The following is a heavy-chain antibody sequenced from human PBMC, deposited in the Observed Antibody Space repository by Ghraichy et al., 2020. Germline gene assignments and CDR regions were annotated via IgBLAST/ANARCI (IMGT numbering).Heavy chain of an antibody. D-gene: IGHD3-3*01. Sequence: ASVKVSCKASGYTFTSYGISWVRQAPGQGLEWMGWISAYNGDTNYAQKLQGRVTMTTDTSTSTAYMELRSLRSDDTAVYYCARLYYDFWSGYRPPLIDSHYYMDVWGKGTTVTVSS. V-gene: IGHV1-18*01. J-gene: IGHJ6*03. CDR3: ARLYYDFWSGYRPPLIDSHYYMDV. CDR1: GYTFTSYG. CDR2: ISAYNGDT.